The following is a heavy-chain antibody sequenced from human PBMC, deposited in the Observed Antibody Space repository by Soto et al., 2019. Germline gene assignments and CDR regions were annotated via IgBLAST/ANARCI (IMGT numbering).Heavy chain of an antibody. V-gene: IGHV3-53*01. Sequence: GGSLRLSCAASGFTVSSTYMSWVRQAPGKGLEWVSIIFSSGESLYADSVKGRFTISRDSSDNTVYLQMNSLKAEDTAVYYCARGGIGMVRTFDHWGQGTLVTVSS. CDR1: GFTVSSTY. D-gene: IGHD3-10*01. J-gene: IGHJ4*02. CDR2: IFSSGES. CDR3: ARGGIGMVRTFDH.